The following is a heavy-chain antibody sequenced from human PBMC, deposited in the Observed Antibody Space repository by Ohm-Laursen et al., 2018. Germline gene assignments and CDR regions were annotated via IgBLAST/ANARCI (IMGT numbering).Heavy chain of an antibody. Sequence: RSLRLSCAAPGFTFSSYGMHWVRQAPGKGLEWVAVIWHDGSNKYYADSVKGRFTISRDNAKNSLYLQMNSLRAEDTAMYYCARGPSYYDSSGHLAAFDIWGQGTMVTVSS. CDR3: ARGPSYYDSSGHLAAFDI. J-gene: IGHJ3*02. D-gene: IGHD3-22*01. CDR2: IWHDGSNK. V-gene: IGHV3-33*01. CDR1: GFTFSSYG.